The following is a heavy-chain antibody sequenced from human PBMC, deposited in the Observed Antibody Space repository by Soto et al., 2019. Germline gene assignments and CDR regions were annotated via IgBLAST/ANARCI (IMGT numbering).Heavy chain of an antibody. CDR1: GGSISGSDYY. D-gene: IGHD6-19*01. CDR2: IYRTGTT. CDR3: TDMRGQWLPRD. J-gene: IGHJ4*02. V-gene: IGHV4-39*01. Sequence: QLQLQESGPGLVEPSETLSLTCTVSGGSISGSDYYWAWIRQPPGKGLEWLGTIYRTGTTYYNPSLMSRVTLSVDTSKNQFSLTLNSVSAADTAVYFCTDMRGQWLPRDWGQGTLVTVSS.